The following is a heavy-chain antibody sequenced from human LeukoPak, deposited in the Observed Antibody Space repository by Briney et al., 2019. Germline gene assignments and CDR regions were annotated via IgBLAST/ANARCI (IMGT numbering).Heavy chain of an antibody. V-gene: IGHV4-39*01. CDR1: GGSISSSSYY. Sequence: PSETLSLTCTVSGGSISSSSYYWGWIRQPPGKGLEWIGCIYYSGSTYYHPSLKSRVTISVDTSKNQFSLKLSSVTAADTAVYYCARQRGIAVAGTYNWFDPWGQGTLVTVSS. CDR2: IYYSGST. J-gene: IGHJ5*02. D-gene: IGHD6-19*01. CDR3: ARQRGIAVAGTYNWFDP.